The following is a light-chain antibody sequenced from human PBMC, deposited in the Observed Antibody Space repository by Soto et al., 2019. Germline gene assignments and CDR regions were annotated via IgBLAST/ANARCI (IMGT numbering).Light chain of an antibody. CDR1: QYIGSA. J-gene: IGKJ5*01. CDR3: QQRNNWPPIT. Sequence: EVVLTQSPATLSVSPGERATLSCRASQYIGSAVAWYHQRSRQAPRLLLFDASIRVPTTPARFSGSVSGTAFTLTTSSLESEDFAVYFCQQRNNWPPITCGQGTRREIK. CDR2: DAS. V-gene: IGKV3-15*01.